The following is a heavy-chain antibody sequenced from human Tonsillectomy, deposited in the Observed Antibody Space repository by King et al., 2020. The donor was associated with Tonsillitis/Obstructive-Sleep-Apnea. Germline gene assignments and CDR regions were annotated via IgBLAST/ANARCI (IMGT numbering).Heavy chain of an antibody. CDR3: ARDRYFDWLRDGYYFDY. CDR2: IKQDGSEK. V-gene: IGHV3-7*03. Sequence: VQLVESGGGLVQPGGSLRLSCVASGFTFSSYWMSWVRQAPGKGLEWVANIKQDGSEKYYVDSVKGRFTISRDNAKNSLYLQMNSLRAEDTAVYYSARDRYFDWLRDGYYFDYWGQGTLVTVSS. D-gene: IGHD3-9*01. J-gene: IGHJ4*02. CDR1: GFTFSSYW.